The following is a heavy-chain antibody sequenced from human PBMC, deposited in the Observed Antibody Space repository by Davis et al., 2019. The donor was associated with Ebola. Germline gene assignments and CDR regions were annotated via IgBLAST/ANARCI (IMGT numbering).Heavy chain of an antibody. J-gene: IGHJ5*02. CDR3: ARQTGLRDILTGYYTNWFDP. D-gene: IGHD3-9*01. V-gene: IGHV5-51*01. CDR1: GYSFTSYW. Sequence: GESLKISCKGSGYSFTSYWIGWVRQMPGKGLEWMGIIYPGDSDTRYSPSFQGQVTISADKSISTAYLQWSSLKASDTAMYYCARQTGLRDILTGYYTNWFDPWGQGTLVTVSS. CDR2: IYPGDSDT.